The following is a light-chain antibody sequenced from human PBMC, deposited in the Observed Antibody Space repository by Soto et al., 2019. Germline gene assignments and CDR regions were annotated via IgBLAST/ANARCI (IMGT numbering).Light chain of an antibody. CDR2: GAS. CDR3: QQYGSSPGT. J-gene: IGKJ1*01. Sequence: ENVLTQSPGTLSLSPGERATLSCRASQSITSNSLAWYQQKPGQAPRLLIYGASSRATGIPDRFSGSGSGTDFALTISRVEPQDIAVYFCQQYGSSPGTFGQGTKVDIK. CDR1: QSITSNS. V-gene: IGKV3-20*01.